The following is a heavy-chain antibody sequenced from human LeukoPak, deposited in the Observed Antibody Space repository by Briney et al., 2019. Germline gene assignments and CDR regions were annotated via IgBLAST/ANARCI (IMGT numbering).Heavy chain of an antibody. CDR1: GFTFSGYS. Sequence: GGSLRLSCAASGFTFSGYSLAWVRQAPGKGLEWVSSISNTGSYTYYLDSVKGRFTISRDNAKNSTFLQMNSLRAEDTAVYYCAKDRTTAARIFDHWGQGTLVSVSS. CDR3: AKDRTTAARIFDH. V-gene: IGHV3-21*04. D-gene: IGHD6-6*01. CDR2: ISNTGSYT. J-gene: IGHJ4*02.